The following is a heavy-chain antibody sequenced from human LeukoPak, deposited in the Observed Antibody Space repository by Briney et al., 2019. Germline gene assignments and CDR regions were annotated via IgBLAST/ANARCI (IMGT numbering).Heavy chain of an antibody. CDR2: ISGSGGST. J-gene: IGHJ4*02. Sequence: GGSVRLSCAASRFTFSSYAMSWVRQAPGKGLEWVSAISGSGGSTFYADSVKGRFTISRDNSKNTLYLQMNSLSMEDTAVYYCAKDRQYFDWLFTLHYWGQGTLVTVSS. D-gene: IGHD3-9*01. CDR3: AKDRQYFDWLFTLHY. CDR1: RFTFSSYA. V-gene: IGHV3-23*01.